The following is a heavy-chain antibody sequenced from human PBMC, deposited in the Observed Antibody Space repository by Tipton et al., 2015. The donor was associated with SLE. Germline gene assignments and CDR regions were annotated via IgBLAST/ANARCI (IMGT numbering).Heavy chain of an antibody. V-gene: IGHV3-30*18. D-gene: IGHD6-13*01. CDR3: VKDGGFSSSWPTEIQH. CDR2: IPYDGRDK. Sequence: SLRLSCVASGFTFSLYGMHWVRQAPGKGLEWVAVIPYDGRDKYYVDSVKGRFTISRDNSKNTVYLQMNSLRVEDTAMYYCVKDGGFSSSWPTEIQHWSQGTQVTVSS. J-gene: IGHJ1*01. CDR1: GFTFSLYG.